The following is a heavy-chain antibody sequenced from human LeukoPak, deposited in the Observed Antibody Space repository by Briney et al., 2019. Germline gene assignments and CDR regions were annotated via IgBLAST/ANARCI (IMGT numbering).Heavy chain of an antibody. CDR2: IYNSGST. CDR1: GRSITSNF. CDR3: ARAKPNCNPPDY. V-gene: IGHV4-59*08. D-gene: IGHD1-1*01. J-gene: IGHJ4*02. Sequence: SETLSLTCTVSGRSITSNFWSWIRQPPGKGLEWIGYIYNSGSTSYNPSLKSRTTISGDTSKNHFSLQLKSVTAADTAVYYCARAKPNCNPPDYWGQGTLVTVSS.